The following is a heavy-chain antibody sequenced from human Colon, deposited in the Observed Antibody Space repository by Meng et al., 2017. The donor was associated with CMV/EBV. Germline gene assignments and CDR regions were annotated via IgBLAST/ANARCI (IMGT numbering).Heavy chain of an antibody. V-gene: IGHV4-59*01. J-gene: IGHJ6*02. CDR2: IYDIGST. D-gene: IGHD2-15*01. Sequence: SETLSLTCTVSGGSMSSYYWTWIRQPPGKGLEWIGFIYDIGSTNYNPSLKSRVTISLDSYKNQFSLKLNSVTAADTAVYYCAREGRRGTSLPPYFHYYGVDVWGQGTTVTVSS. CDR1: GGSMSSYY. CDR3: AREGRRGTSLPPYFHYYGVDV.